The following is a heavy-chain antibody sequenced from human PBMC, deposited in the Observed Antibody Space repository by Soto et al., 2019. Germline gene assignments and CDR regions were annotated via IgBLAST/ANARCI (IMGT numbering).Heavy chain of an antibody. CDR2: INPKSGDT. Sequence: QEQLVQSGAEVKQPGASVKVSCKASGYTFTGYYIHWVRQAPGQGLEWMGGINPKSGDTKYAQKFQGRVTVTRDTSISTAYMELSRLRAEDTAVYYCARSSGGYSYNGMDVWGQGTTVTVSS. CDR1: GYTFTGYY. CDR3: ARSSGGYSYNGMDV. D-gene: IGHD1-26*01. V-gene: IGHV1-2*02. J-gene: IGHJ6*02.